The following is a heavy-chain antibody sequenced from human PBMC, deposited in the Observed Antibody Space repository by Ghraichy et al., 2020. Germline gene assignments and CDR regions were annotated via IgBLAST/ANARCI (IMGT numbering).Heavy chain of an antibody. CDR3: ARGGRHHAFDT. D-gene: IGHD3-16*01. J-gene: IGHJ3*02. CDR2: INSDGSGS. CDR1: GFAFSTYW. Sequence: GGSLRLSCVASGFAFSTYWMYWVRQVPGKGLVWVSRINSDGSGSIYADSVKGRFTASRDNAKTTLYLQRSSLRAEDTAVYYFARGGRHHAFDTWGQGTMATVSS. V-gene: IGHV3-74*01.